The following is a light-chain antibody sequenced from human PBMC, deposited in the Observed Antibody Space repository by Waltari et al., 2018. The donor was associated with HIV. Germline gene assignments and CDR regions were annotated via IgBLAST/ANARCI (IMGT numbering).Light chain of an antibody. J-gene: IGLJ3*02. CDR3: ESADDSGDHWV. V-gene: IGLV3-25*03. CDR1: ALPKQF. Sequence: SYELTQPPSVSVSPGQTARITCSGDALPKQFAYWYQQKAGQAPLIVIYKDDKRPSGIPDRFSGSMSGTTVTLCISGVQPEDEADYYCESADDSGDHWVFGGGTKLSVL. CDR2: KDD.